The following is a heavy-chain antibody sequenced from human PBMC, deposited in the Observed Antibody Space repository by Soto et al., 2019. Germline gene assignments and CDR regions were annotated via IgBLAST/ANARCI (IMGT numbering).Heavy chain of an antibody. CDR2: IWYDGSNT. Sequence: QVQLVESGGGVVQPGRSQRLSCAASGFTFSSFAMHWVRQAPGKGLEWVAFIWYDGSNTHYADSVKGRFTISRDNSKNTLYLQMNSLRADDTAVYYCARDPPDYYETSGYFDFDYWGQGTLVTVSS. D-gene: IGHD3-22*01. J-gene: IGHJ4*02. V-gene: IGHV3-33*01. CDR3: ARDPPDYYETSGYFDFDY. CDR1: GFTFSSFA.